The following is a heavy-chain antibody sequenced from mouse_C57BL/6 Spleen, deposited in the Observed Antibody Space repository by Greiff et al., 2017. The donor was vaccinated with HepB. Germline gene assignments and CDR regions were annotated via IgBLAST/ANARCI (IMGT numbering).Heavy chain of an antibody. CDR2: IDPSDSYT. D-gene: IGHD2-5*01. CDR1: GYTFTSYW. V-gene: IGHV1-50*01. J-gene: IGHJ3*01. Sequence: QVQLQQPGAELVKPGASVKLSCKASGYTFTSYWMQWVKQRPGQGLEWIGEIDPSDSYTNYNQKFKGKATLTVDTSSSTAYMQLSSLTSEDSAVYYCARGYSNWFACWGQGTLVTVSA. CDR3: ARGYSNWFAC.